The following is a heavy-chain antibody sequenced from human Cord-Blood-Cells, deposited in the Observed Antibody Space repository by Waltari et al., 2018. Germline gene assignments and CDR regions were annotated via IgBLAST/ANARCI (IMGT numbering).Heavy chain of an antibody. D-gene: IGHD6-13*01. CDR1: GGSISSSSYH. CDR3: ASFSSSWYAFDI. V-gene: IGHV4-39*01. J-gene: IGHJ3*02. CDR2: IYYSGST. Sequence: QLQLQESGPGLVKPSETLSLTCTVPGGSISSSSYHWGWIRQPPGQGLEWIGSIYYSGSTYYNPSLKSRVTISVDTSKNQFSLKLSSVTAADTAVYYCASFSSSWYAFDIWGQGTMVTVSS.